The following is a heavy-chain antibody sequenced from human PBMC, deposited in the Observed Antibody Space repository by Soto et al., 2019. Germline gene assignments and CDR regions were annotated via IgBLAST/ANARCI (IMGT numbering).Heavy chain of an antibody. D-gene: IGHD3-16*01. CDR1: GFTFSGFT. CDR3: AREPYDGYNDNTFDY. Sequence: GGSLRLSCAASGFTFSGFTMHWVRQAPGKGLEWVSSISYTGGNTYYADSVKGRFTISRDNSENTLYLQTNSLRAEDTAVYYCAREPYDGYNDNTFDYWGLGTLVTVSS. J-gene: IGHJ4*02. CDR2: ISYTGGNT. V-gene: IGHV3-30-3*01.